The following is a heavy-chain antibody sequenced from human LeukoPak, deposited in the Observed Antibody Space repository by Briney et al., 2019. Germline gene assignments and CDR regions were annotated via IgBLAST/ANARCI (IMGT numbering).Heavy chain of an antibody. CDR3: ARDRMVRESYYYYYMDV. V-gene: IGHV3-66*02. D-gene: IGHD3-10*01. CDR2: IYSGRTT. J-gene: IGHJ6*03. Sequence: GGSLRLSCTASGFTFDEFGMTWVRQAPGKGLEWVSVIYSGRTTYYADSVKGRFTISRDNSKNTLYLQMNSLRAEDTAVYYCARDRMVRESYYYYYMDVWGKGTTVTVSS. CDR1: GFTFDEFG.